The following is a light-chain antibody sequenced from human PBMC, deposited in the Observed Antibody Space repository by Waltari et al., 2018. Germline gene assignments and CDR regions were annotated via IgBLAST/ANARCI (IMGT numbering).Light chain of an antibody. CDR3: SSYTTTSTLLVV. J-gene: IGLJ2*01. V-gene: IGLV2-14*03. CDR2: DVN. Sequence: QSALTQPASVSGSPGQSITISCTGTSSDIGSYNYVSWYQHHPGKAPKLMIFDVNNRPAGGSDRFSGAKSGNTASLTISGLQAEDEADYYCSSYTTTSTLLVVFGGGTKLTVL. CDR1: SSDIGSYNY.